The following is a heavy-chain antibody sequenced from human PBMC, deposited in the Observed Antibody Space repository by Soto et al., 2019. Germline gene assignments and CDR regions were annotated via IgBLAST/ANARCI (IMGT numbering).Heavy chain of an antibody. CDR2: IIPNLGTA. D-gene: IGHD2-21*01. V-gene: IGHV1-69*11. CDR1: GGTFSSYA. J-gene: IGHJ4*02. CDR3: AGGGHMHSFDY. Sequence: QVQLVQSGAEVKKPGSSVKVSCKASGGTFSSYAISWVRPAPGQGLEWMGGIIPNLGTANYAQKFQGRVTIPADESTSTAYMELSSLRSEDTAVYYCAGGGHMHSFDYWGQGTMVTFSS.